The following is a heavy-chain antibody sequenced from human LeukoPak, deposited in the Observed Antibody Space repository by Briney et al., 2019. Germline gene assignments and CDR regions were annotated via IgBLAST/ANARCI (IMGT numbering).Heavy chain of an antibody. CDR3: YTSITDY. D-gene: IGHD2-21*01. J-gene: IGHJ4*02. CDR1: GLNVNNAW. V-gene: IGHV3-15*07. Sequence: GGSLRLSCAASGLNVNNAWMSWVRQAPGKGLEWVGRIRSKIDGGATDYAAPVKGRFTISRDDSKNTLYLQINSLKIEDTAMYYCYTSITDYWGQGTLVTVSS. CDR2: IRSKIDGGAT.